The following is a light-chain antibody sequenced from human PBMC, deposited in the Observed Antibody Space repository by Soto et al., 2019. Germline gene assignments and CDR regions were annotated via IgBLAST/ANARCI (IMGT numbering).Light chain of an antibody. Sequence: QSVLTQAPSVSGSPGQSVAISCTGTSSDVGTYNRVSWYQQPPGTAPKLMIYDVTNRPSGVPDRFSGSKSGNAASLTISVLQAEDEADYYCSSFTSSNTYVFGTGTKVTVL. CDR3: SSFTSSNTYV. J-gene: IGLJ1*01. CDR2: DVT. V-gene: IGLV2-18*02. CDR1: SSDVGTYNR.